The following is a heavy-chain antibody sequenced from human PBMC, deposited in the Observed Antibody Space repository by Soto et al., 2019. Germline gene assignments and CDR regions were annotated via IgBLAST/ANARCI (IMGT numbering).Heavy chain of an antibody. CDR3: AREGSGSYGYYYGMDV. D-gene: IGHD1-26*01. J-gene: IGHJ6*02. V-gene: IGHV3-33*01. CDR1: GFTFSSYG. Sequence: QVQLVESGGGVVQPGRSLRLSCAASGFTFSSYGVHWVRQAPGKGLEWVAVIWYDGSNKYYADSVKGRFTISRDNSKNTLYLQMNSLRAEDTAVYYCAREGSGSYGYYYGMDVWGQGTTVTVSS. CDR2: IWYDGSNK.